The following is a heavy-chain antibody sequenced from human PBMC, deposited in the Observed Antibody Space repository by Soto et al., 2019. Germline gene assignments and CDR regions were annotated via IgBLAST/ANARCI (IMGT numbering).Heavy chain of an antibody. CDR3: AREGDSSGATEYYFDY. D-gene: IGHD3-22*01. J-gene: IGHJ4*02. CDR2: IYSGGST. CDR1: GFTVSSNY. V-gene: IGHV3-53*01. Sequence: GGSLRLSCAASGFTVSSNYMSWVRQAPGKGLEWVSVIYSGGSTYYADSVKGRFTISRDNSKNTLYLQMNSLRAEDTAVYYCAREGDSSGATEYYFDYWGQGTLVTVSS.